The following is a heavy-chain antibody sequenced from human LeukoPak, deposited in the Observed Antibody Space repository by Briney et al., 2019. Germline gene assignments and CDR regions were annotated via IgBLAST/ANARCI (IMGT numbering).Heavy chain of an antibody. Sequence: PGGSLRLSCAAPGFTFSSYWMSWVRQAPGKGLEWVANIKQDGSEKYYVDSVKGRFTISRDNAKNSLYLQMNSLRAEDTAVYYCARGGWSYYYYYYYMDVWGKGSTVTVSS. CDR3: ARGGWSYYYYYYYMDV. CDR2: IKQDGSEK. D-gene: IGHD3-22*01. V-gene: IGHV3-7*04. CDR1: GFTFSSYW. J-gene: IGHJ6*03.